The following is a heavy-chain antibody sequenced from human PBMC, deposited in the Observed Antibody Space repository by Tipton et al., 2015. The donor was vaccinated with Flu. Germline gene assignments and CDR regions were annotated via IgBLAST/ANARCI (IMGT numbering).Heavy chain of an antibody. V-gene: IGHV3-30*01. CDR3: AREGGSSGHADYFDT. D-gene: IGHD5-12*01. J-gene: IGHJ4*02. CDR1: GFTFSSYW. Sequence: SLRLSCAASGFTFSSYWMSWVRQAPGKGLEWVAGISLDGSGRHYGDSVKDRFTISRDNSKNTFYLQLNSLTSEDTAVYYCAREGGSSGHADYFDTWGQGTLVTVSS. CDR2: ISLDGSGR.